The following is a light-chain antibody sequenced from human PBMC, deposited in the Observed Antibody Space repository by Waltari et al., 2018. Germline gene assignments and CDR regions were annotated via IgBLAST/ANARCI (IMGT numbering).Light chain of an antibody. V-gene: IGLV1-44*01. CDR3: AAWEDSLNGWV. CDR2: SQK. Sequence: SVLTQPPSASGTPGQRVTISCSGSSSNIGRNTVTWYQQLPGTAPKLLIYSQKQRPAGVPPRFSGAKAGSPASLASSGLQCDEEADYHCAAWEDSLNGWVFGGGTKLSVL. CDR1: SSNIGRNT. J-gene: IGLJ3*02.